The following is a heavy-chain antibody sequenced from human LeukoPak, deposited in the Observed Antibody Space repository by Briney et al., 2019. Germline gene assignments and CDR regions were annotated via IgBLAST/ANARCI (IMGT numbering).Heavy chain of an antibody. CDR3: AKVSRYFDWLPPLDY. CDR2: ISYDGSNK. D-gene: IGHD3-9*01. CDR1: GFTLSSYG. J-gene: IGHJ4*02. V-gene: IGHV3-30*18. Sequence: PGGSLRLSCAASGFTLSSYGMHWVRQAPGKGLEWVAVISYDGSNKYYADSVKGRFTISRDNSKNTLYLQMNSLRAEDTAVYYCAKVSRYFDWLPPLDYWGQGTLVTVSS.